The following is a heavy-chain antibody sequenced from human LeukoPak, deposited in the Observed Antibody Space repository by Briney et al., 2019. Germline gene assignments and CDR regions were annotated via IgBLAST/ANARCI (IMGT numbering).Heavy chain of an antibody. Sequence: GGSLRLPCAASEFTFSSYEMNWVRQPPGKGVEWVSYISSSGSTIYYADSVKGRFTISRDNAKNSLYLQMNSLRAEDTAVYYCAELGITMIGGVWGKGTTVTISS. D-gene: IGHD3-10*02. CDR3: AELGITMIGGV. J-gene: IGHJ6*04. CDR2: ISSSGSTI. CDR1: EFTFSSYE. V-gene: IGHV3-48*03.